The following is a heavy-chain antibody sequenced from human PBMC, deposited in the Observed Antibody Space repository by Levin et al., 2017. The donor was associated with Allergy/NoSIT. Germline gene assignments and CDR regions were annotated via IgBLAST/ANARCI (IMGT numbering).Heavy chain of an antibody. J-gene: IGHJ4*02. CDR1: GFTFRTYD. Sequence: SCAASGFTFRTYDMAWVRQAPGKGLEWVASVSRSGDNTYYTDSVKGRFTISRDNSNYMVYLQMNSLRAEDTAVYFCANDPYSRRFDHWGQGTLVTVSS. CDR3: ANDPYSRRFDH. V-gene: IGHV3-23*01. CDR2: VSRSGDNT. D-gene: IGHD2-21*01.